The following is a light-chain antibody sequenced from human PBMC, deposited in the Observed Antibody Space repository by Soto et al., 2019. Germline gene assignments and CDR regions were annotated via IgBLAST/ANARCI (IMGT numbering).Light chain of an antibody. J-gene: IGKJ1*01. V-gene: IGKV1-8*01. CDR2: AAS. CDR1: QDISSF. Sequence: AIRMTQSPSSLSPSTGDRVTITCRASQDISSFLAWYQQKPGKAPKLLIYAASTLQGGVPSRFSGSGSGTDFTLTISCLQSEDFATYCYQQYYSYPRAFGQGTKVEIK. CDR3: QQYYSYPRA.